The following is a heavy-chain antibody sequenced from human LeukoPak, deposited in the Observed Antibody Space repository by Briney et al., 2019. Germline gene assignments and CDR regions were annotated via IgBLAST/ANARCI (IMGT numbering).Heavy chain of an antibody. V-gene: IGHV3-23*01. Sequence: GGSLRLSCSASGFTFSCYAMSWVRQAPGKGLEWVSAISGSGGTTYYADSVKGRFSISRDNFKNTLYLQMNSLRVEDTAVYYCAKDLGWSYDSSGYQDYWGQGTLVTVSS. CDR1: GFTFSCYA. J-gene: IGHJ4*02. CDR3: AKDLGWSYDSSGYQDY. CDR2: ISGSGGTT. D-gene: IGHD3-22*01.